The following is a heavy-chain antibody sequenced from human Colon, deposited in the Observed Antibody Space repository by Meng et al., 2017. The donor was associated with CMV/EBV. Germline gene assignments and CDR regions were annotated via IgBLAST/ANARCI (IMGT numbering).Heavy chain of an antibody. CDR3: ARQLTAGALIIMTDY. CDR1: GFTFSSYS. CDR2: ISSSSSYI. D-gene: IGHD3-10*01. V-gene: IGHV3-21*01. Sequence: GESLKISCAASGFTFSSYSMNWVRQAPGKGLEWVSSISSSSSYIYYADSVKGRFTISRDNAKNSLYLQMNSLRAEDTAVYYCARQLTAGALIIMTDYWGQGTLVTVSS. J-gene: IGHJ4*02.